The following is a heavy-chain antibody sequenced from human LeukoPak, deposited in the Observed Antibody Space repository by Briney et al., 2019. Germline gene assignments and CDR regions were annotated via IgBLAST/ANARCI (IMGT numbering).Heavy chain of an antibody. CDR2: INHSGST. V-gene: IGHV4-34*01. CDR3: ARGDGIFELYGD. Sequence: SETLSLTCAVYGGSFIGYSVSWSRQPPGKGLEWIGEINHSGSTNYIPFLKSRVTISVDTSKNQFSLKLSSVTAADTAVYYCARGDGIFELYGDWGPGTMVTVSS. D-gene: IGHD1-1*01. J-gene: IGHJ4*02. CDR1: GGSFIGYS.